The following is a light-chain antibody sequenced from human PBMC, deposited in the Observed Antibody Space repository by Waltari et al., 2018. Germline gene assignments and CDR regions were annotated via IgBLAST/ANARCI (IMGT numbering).Light chain of an antibody. CDR1: QSVRSN. CDR3: QQYNNWPPLT. CDR2: DAS. Sequence: IVMTQSPATLSVSPGERATLSCRASQSVRSNLAWYQQKPGQAPRLLIYDASTRATGIPARCSGSGSGTEFTLTITSLQSEDFAVYFCQQYNNWPPLTFGGGTKVEIK. J-gene: IGKJ4*01. V-gene: IGKV3-15*01.